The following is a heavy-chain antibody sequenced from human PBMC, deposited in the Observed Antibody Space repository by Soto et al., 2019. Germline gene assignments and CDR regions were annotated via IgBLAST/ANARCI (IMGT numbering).Heavy chain of an antibody. Sequence: PGGSLRLSCAASGFTFSSNSMNWVRQAPGKGLEWISYITSSSSTIYYADSVKGRFTISRDNAKNSVYLQMNSLRAEDTAVYYCARDKFFGVVIPGDYWGQGTLVTVSS. CDR1: GFTFSSNS. V-gene: IGHV3-48*01. J-gene: IGHJ4*02. CDR2: ITSSSSTI. D-gene: IGHD3-3*01. CDR3: ARDKFFGVVIPGDY.